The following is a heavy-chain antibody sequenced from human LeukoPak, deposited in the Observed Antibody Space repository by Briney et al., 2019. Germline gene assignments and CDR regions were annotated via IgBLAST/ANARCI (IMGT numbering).Heavy chain of an antibody. CDR3: AREKLLWFGLDP. CDR1: GGSFSGYY. D-gene: IGHD3-10*01. Sequence: PSETLSLTCAVNGGSFSGYYWSWIRQPPGKGLEWIGEINHSGSTNYNPSLKSRVTISVDTSKNQFSLKLSSVTAADTAVYYCAREKLLWFGLDPWGQGTLVTVSS. V-gene: IGHV4-34*01. J-gene: IGHJ5*02. CDR2: INHSGST.